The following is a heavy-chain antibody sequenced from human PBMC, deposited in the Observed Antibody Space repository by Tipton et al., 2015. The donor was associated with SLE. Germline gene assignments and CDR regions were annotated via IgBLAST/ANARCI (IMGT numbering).Heavy chain of an antibody. Sequence: LRLSCIVSGDSISSHYWAWIRQSPGKGLEWIEYIYYTGNSNYNPSLKSCVSTSVDTSKNQFSLRLTSVTAADTAVYYCARAGLRKGPGIPGWFDPWGQGILVTVSS. CDR1: GDSISSHY. D-gene: IGHD3-3*01. CDR3: ARAGLRKGPGIPGWFDP. V-gene: IGHV4-59*11. CDR2: IYYTGNS. J-gene: IGHJ5*02.